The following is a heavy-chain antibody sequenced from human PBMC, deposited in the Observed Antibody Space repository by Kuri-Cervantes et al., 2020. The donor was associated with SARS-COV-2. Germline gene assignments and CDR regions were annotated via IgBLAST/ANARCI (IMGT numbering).Heavy chain of an antibody. CDR3: ARVGYDFWSGPNWFDP. D-gene: IGHD3-3*01. V-gene: IGHV1-8*03. Sequence: ASVKVSCKASGGTFSSYAISWVRQATGQGLERMGWMNPNSGNTGYAQKFQGRVTITRNTSISTAYMELSSLRSEDTAVYYCARVGYDFWSGPNWFDPWGQGTLVTVSS. CDR2: MNPNSGNT. J-gene: IGHJ5*02. CDR1: GGTFSSYA.